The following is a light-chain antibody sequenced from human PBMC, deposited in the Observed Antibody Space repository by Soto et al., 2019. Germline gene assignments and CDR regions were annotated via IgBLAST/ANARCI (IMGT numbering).Light chain of an antibody. CDR2: EVT. J-gene: IGLJ1*01. CDR1: STDVSGRNY. CDR3: CSYRSGTSV. V-gene: IGLV2-14*01. Sequence: QSVLTQPPSVSGSPGQSITIFCTGTSTDVSGRNYVSWYQQHPGKAPKVIIYEVTNRPSGISHRFSGSKSGNTASLTISGLQAEDEADYYCCSYRSGTSVFGTGTKATVL.